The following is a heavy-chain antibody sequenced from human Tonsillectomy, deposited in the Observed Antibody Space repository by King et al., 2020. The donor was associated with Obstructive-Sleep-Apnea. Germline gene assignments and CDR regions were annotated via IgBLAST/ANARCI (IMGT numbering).Heavy chain of an antibody. J-gene: IGHJ4*02. Sequence: EVQLVESGGGLVNPGGSLRLSCAASGFTFSNACMSWVRQAPGKGLEWVGLIKSKTDGGTTDYAQPVKGRFTISRDDSKNTLYLQINSLKAEDTAVYYCTTDFWASRGGGWGQGTLVTVSS. D-gene: IGHD2-2*01. CDR3: TTDFWASRGGG. CDR1: GFTFSNAC. V-gene: IGHV3-15*01. CDR2: IKSKTDGGTT.